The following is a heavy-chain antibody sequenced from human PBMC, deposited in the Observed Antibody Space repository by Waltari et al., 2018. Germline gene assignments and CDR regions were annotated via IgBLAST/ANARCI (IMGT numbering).Heavy chain of an antibody. J-gene: IGHJ6*02. D-gene: IGHD6-6*01. CDR3: ARPYSSSPDGMDV. Sequence: QVQLVESGGGVVQPGRSLRLSCAASGFTFSSYAMHWVRQAPGKGLEGVAVISYDGSNKYYADSVKGRFTISRDNSKNTLYLQMNSLRAEDTAVYYCARPYSSSPDGMDVWGQGTTVTVSS. CDR1: GFTFSSYA. CDR2: ISYDGSNK. V-gene: IGHV3-30-3*01.